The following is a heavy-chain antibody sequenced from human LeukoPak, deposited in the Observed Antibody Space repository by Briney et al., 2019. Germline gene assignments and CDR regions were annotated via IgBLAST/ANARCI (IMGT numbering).Heavy chain of an antibody. CDR3: ANGNRCTSPNCLGYYYFYMDV. CDR2: FSGSGGTT. J-gene: IGHJ6*03. D-gene: IGHD2-8*01. V-gene: IGHV3-23*01. CDR1: GFIFSSYA. Sequence: GGXLRLSCAASGFIFSSYAMSWVRQAPGRGLEWVSGFSGSGGTTYYADSVKGRFTISRDNSKNTLYLQMNSLRAEDTAVYYCANGNRCTSPNCLGYYYFYMDVWGKGTTVTVSS.